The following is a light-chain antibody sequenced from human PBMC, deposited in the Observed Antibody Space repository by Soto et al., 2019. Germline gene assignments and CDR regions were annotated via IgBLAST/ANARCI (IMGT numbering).Light chain of an antibody. CDR3: CSYEGSSLYV. CDR2: DVS. CDR1: SSDVGGYNY. J-gene: IGLJ1*01. V-gene: IGLV2-11*01. Sequence: QSVLTQPRSVSGSPGQSVTISCTGTSSDVGGYNYVSWYQQHPGKAPKLMIYDVSKRPSGVPDRFSGSKSGNTASLTISGLQAEDEAAHYCCSYEGSSLYVFGTGTKVTVL.